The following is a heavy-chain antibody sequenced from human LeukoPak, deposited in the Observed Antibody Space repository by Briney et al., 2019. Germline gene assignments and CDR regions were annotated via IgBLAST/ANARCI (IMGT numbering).Heavy chain of an antibody. CDR3: AKDAVAPGSGGDFFDY. CDR1: GFTFTTFA. D-gene: IGHD3-10*01. CDR2: ITRSGST. J-gene: IGHJ4*02. Sequence: GGSLRLSCAASGFTFTTFAMTWVRQAPGKGLEWVSTITRSGSTYYADSVKGRFTISRDNFKNTLYLQMNSLRDYDTAVYSCAKDAVAPGSGGDFFDYWGQGTLVTVSS. V-gene: IGHV3-23*01.